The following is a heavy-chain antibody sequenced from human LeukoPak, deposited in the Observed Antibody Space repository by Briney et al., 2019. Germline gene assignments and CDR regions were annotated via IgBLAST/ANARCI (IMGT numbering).Heavy chain of an antibody. V-gene: IGHV3-20*01. CDR1: GFTVSSNY. CDR2: ISWNGDRT. J-gene: IGHJ6*02. CDR3: ARDTYYFGSGRYAPNYGMDV. D-gene: IGHD3-10*01. Sequence: GGSLRLSCAASGFTVSSNYMSWVRHVPGKGLEWVSGISWNGDRTDYAASVAGRFIISRDSAAKVLYLQMNSLRAEDTALYHCARDTYYFGSGRYAPNYGMDVWGQGTTVTVSS.